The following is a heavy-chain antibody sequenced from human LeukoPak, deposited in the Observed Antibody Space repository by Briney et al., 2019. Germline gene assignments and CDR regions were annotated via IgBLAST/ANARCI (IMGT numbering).Heavy chain of an antibody. D-gene: IGHD4-17*01. CDR2: IWYDGSNK. Sequence: GGSLRLSCAASGFTFSSYGMHWVRQAPGKGLEWVAFIWYDGSNKYYADSVKGRFTISRDNSKNTLYLQMNSLRAEDTAVYYCANSDDYGDRYYFDYWGQGTLV. CDR3: ANSDDYGDRYYFDY. V-gene: IGHV3-30*02. CDR1: GFTFSSYG. J-gene: IGHJ4*02.